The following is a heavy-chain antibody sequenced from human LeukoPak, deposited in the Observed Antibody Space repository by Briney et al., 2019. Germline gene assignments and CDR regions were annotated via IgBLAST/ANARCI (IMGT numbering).Heavy chain of an antibody. D-gene: IGHD3-10*01. CDR3: ARVLIPLWFGDPYDAFDI. V-gene: IGHV3-7*01. CDR2: VNQGGTEK. Sequence: PGGSLRLSCAASGFTFSSQWMSWVRQAPGKGLEWVANVNQGGTEKYYVDSVKGRFTISRDNAENSLYLQMNSLRAEDTAVYYCARVLIPLWFGDPYDAFDIWGQGTMVTVSS. CDR1: GFTFSSQW. J-gene: IGHJ3*02.